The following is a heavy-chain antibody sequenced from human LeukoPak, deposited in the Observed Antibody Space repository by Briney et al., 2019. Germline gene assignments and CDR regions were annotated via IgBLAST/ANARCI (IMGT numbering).Heavy chain of an antibody. CDR3: ARSGITMVRGVMVLDAFDI. V-gene: IGHV1-18*01. D-gene: IGHD3-10*01. CDR1: GGTFSSYA. CDR2: INPNSGGT. Sequence: ASVKVSCKASGGTFSSYAISWVRQAPGQGLEWMGWINPNSGGTNYAQKLQGRVTMTTDTSTSTAYMELRSLRSDDTAVYYCARSGITMVRGVMVLDAFDIWGQGTMVTVSS. J-gene: IGHJ3*02.